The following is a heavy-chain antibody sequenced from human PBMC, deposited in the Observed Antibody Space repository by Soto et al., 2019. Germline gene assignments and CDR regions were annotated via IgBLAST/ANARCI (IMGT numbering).Heavy chain of an antibody. CDR1: GGSISSCY. D-gene: IGHD2-2*01. J-gene: IGHJ5*02. Sequence: SETLSLTCTVSGGSISSCYWSWIRQPPGKGLEWIGYIYYSGSTNYNPSLKSRVTISVDTSKNQFSLKLSSVTAADTAVYYCARKVVVVPAANGWFDPWGQGTLVTVSS. CDR2: IYYSGST. V-gene: IGHV4-59*01. CDR3: ARKVVVVPAANGWFDP.